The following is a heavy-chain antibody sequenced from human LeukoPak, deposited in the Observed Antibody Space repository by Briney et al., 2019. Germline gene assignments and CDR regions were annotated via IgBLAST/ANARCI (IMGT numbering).Heavy chain of an antibody. J-gene: IGHJ4*02. CDR1: GGSISSYY. Sequence: SETLSLTCTVSGGSISSYYWSWIRQPPGKGLEWIGYIYYSGSTNYNPSLKSRVTISVDTSKNQFSLKLSSVTAADTAVYYCARHHLYYDILTGYSYYYFDYWGQGTLVTVSS. V-gene: IGHV4-59*08. D-gene: IGHD3-9*01. CDR2: IYYSGST. CDR3: ARHHLYYDILTGYSYYYFDY.